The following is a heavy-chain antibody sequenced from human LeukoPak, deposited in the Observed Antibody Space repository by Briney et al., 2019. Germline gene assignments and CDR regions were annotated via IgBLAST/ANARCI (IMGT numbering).Heavy chain of an antibody. J-gene: IGHJ4*02. V-gene: IGHV4-34*01. Sequence: SETLSLTCTVSGGSISSYYWSWIRQPPGKGLEWIGEINHSGSTNYNPSLKSRVTISVDTSKNQFSLKLSSVTAADTAVYYCARGPSQAYCGGDCSAFDYWGQGTLVTVSS. D-gene: IGHD2-21*02. CDR1: GGSISSYY. CDR3: ARGPSQAYCGGDCSAFDY. CDR2: INHSGST.